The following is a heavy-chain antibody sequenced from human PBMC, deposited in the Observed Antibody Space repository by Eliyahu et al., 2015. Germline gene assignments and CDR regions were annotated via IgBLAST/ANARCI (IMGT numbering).Heavy chain of an antibody. J-gene: IGHJ4*02. V-gene: IGHV4-34*02. CDR2: INHSGST. CDR3: ARGHGITIFGVVTSGVDY. D-gene: IGHD3-3*01. CDR1: GESFSGYY. Sequence: QVLLQQWGAGLLKPSETLSLTCAVYGESFSGYYWTWIRQPPGKGLEWIGEINHSGSTNYNPSLKSRVTISVDTSKNQFSLKLSSVTAADTAVYYCARGHGITIFGVVTSGVDYWGQGALVTVSS.